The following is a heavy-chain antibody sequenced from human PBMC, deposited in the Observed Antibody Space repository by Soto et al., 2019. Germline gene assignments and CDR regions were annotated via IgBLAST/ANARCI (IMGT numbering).Heavy chain of an antibody. Sequence: GGSLRLSCAASGFTFSSYWMHWVRQAPGKGLVWVSRINSDGSSTSYADSVKGRFTISRDNAKNTLDLQMNSLRAEDTAVYYCASSYDFWSGYYDYYYGMDVWGQGTTVTVSS. D-gene: IGHD3-3*01. V-gene: IGHV3-74*01. CDR2: INSDGSST. CDR3: ASSYDFWSGYYDYYYGMDV. J-gene: IGHJ6*02. CDR1: GFTFSSYW.